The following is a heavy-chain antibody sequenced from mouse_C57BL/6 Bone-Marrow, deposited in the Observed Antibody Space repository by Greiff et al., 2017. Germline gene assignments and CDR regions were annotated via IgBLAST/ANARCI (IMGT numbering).Heavy chain of an antibody. CDR1: GFTFSDYG. CDR2: ISSGSSTI. V-gene: IGHV5-17*01. D-gene: IGHD2-4*01. CDR3: ANRYDYGHYYAMDY. J-gene: IGHJ4*01. Sequence: EVQRVESGGGLVKPGGSLKLSCAASGFTFSDYGMHWVRQAPEKGLEWVAYISSGSSTIYYADTVKGRFTISRDNAKNTLFLQMTSLRSEDTAMYYCANRYDYGHYYAMDYWGQGTSVTVSS.